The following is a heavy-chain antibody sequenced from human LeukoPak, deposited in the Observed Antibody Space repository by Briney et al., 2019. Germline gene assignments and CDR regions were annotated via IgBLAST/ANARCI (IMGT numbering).Heavy chain of an antibody. CDR2: TYYRSKWYN. Sequence: SQTLSHTCALSGDSVSSNTAAGNWIRQSPSRGLEWLGRTYYRSKWYNDYAVSVKSRITINPDTSKNQIALQLNSVTPEDTAGYYCARDIQGTGTIDYWGQETLVTVSS. D-gene: IGHD1-7*01. CDR1: GDSVSSNTAA. J-gene: IGHJ4*02. V-gene: IGHV6-1*01. CDR3: ARDIQGTGTIDY.